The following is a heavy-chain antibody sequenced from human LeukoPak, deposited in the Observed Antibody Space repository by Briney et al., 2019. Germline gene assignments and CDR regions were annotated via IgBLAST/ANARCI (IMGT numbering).Heavy chain of an antibody. V-gene: IGHV4-59*01. CDR3: ARSTGSTMFIDY. CDR1: GGSISPYY. J-gene: IGHJ4*02. Sequence: KPSETLSLTCTVSGGSISPYYWSWIRQPPGKGLDWLGYIYYSGNTEYKPSLKSRVAMSVDTSKNQFSLRLSSVTAADTAVYYCARSTGSTMFIDYWGQGTLVTVSS. CDR2: IYYSGNT. D-gene: IGHD3-10*02.